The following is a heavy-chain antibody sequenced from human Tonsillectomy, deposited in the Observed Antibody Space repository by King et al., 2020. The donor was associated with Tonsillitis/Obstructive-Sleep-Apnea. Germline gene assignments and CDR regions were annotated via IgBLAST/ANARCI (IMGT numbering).Heavy chain of an antibody. CDR2: IYYSGST. Sequence: HVPLQESGPGLVKPSETLSLTCTVSGGSVSSGSYYWSWIRQPPGKGLEWIGYIYYSGSTNYNPSLKSRVTISVDTSKNQFSLKLSSVTAADTAVYYCARGARTLTTRFDPWGQGTLVTVSS. CDR3: ARGARTLTTRFDP. CDR1: GGSVSSGSYY. J-gene: IGHJ5*02. V-gene: IGHV4-61*01. D-gene: IGHD3-3*01.